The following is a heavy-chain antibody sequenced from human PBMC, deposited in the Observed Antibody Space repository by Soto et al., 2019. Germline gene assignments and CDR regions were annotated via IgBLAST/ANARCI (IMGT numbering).Heavy chain of an antibody. V-gene: IGHV3-23*01. Sequence: GGSLRLSCAASGFTFSSYAMSWVRQAPGKGLEWVSAISGSGGSTYYADSVRGRFTISRDNSKNTLYLQMNSLRAEDTAVYYCAKAAIFGVVTWGYYYYYMDVWGKGTTVTVSS. J-gene: IGHJ6*03. CDR3: AKAAIFGVVTWGYYYYYMDV. CDR2: ISGSGGST. D-gene: IGHD3-3*01. CDR1: GFTFSSYA.